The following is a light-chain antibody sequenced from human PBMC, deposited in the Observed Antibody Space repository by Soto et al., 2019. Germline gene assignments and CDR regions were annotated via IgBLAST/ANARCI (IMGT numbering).Light chain of an antibody. CDR1: QSLSDW. Sequence: DIQMTQPPPTLSGSVGDRVTITCRASQSLSDWLAWYQQKPGKAPKLLIYDASGLEGGVPSRFSGSGSGTEFTLTISSLQPDDFATYYCQQSNNSLWTFGPGTKVDIK. J-gene: IGKJ1*01. CDR3: QQSNNSLWT. V-gene: IGKV1-5*01. CDR2: DAS.